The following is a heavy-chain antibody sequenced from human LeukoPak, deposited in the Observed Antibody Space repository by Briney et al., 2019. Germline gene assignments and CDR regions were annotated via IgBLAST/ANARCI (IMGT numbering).Heavy chain of an antibody. D-gene: IGHD2-8*01. V-gene: IGHV4-59*08. J-gene: IGHJ5*02. Sequence: SETLSLTCTVSGGSISSHYWSWIRQPPGKGLEWIGYIYYSGSTNYNPSLKSRVTISVDTSKNQFSLKLSSVTAADTAVYYCARTKDNWFDPWGQGTLVTVSS. CDR2: IYYSGST. CDR3: ARTKDNWFDP. CDR1: GGSISSHY.